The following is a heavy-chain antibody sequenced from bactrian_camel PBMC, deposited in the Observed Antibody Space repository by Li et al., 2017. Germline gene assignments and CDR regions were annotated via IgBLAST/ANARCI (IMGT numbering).Heavy chain of an antibody. Sequence: DVQLVESGGGLVQPGGSLKLSCATSGFTFSTYSMSWVRQAPGKGLEWVSGVNAGDGGSTYYADSVKGRFTISRDGAKNTLYLQMNSLKTEDTAVYYCAADWLYWYRANYWGQGTQVTVS. D-gene: IGHD2*01. CDR2: VNAGDGGST. CDR1: GFTFSTYS. CDR3: AADWLYWYRANY. V-gene: IGHV3S31*01. J-gene: IGHJ4*01.